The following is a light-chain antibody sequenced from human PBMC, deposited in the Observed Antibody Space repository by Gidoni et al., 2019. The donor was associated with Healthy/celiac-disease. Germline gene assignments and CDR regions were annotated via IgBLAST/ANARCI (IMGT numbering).Light chain of an antibody. Sequence: QSVLTQPPSVSGAPGQRVTISCTGGSSNIGAGYDVHWYQQLPGTAPKLLHYCYSNRPSVFPDRFSGSKSGTSASLAITGLQAEDEADYYFQSYDSSLSGTVVFGGGTKLTVL. V-gene: IGLV1-40*01. CDR2: CYS. CDR3: QSYDSSLSGTVV. CDR1: SSNIGAGYD. J-gene: IGLJ2*01.